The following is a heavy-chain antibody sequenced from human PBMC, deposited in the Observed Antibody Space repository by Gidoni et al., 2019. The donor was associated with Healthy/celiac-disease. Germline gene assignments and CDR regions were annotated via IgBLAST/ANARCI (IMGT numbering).Heavy chain of an antibody. CDR2: ISGSGGST. D-gene: IGHD4-17*01. J-gene: IGHJ4*02. CDR3: AKDPSFLTVNYYFDY. Sequence: EVQLLESGGGLVQPGGSLRLSCAAPAFPFRSYAMSWVRQAPGKGLEWVSAISGSGGSTYYADSVKGRFTISRDNSKNTLYLQMNSLRAEDTAVYYCAKDPSFLTVNYYFDYWGQGTLVTVSS. V-gene: IGHV3-23*01. CDR1: AFPFRSYA.